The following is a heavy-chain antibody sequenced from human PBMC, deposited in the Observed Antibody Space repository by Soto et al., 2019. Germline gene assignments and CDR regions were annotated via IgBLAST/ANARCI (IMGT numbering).Heavy chain of an antibody. CDR1: GFSLSNARMG. Sequence: SCPTLVNPTETLTLTCTVSGFSLSNARMGVSWIRQPPGKALEWLAHIFSNDEKSYSTSLKSRLTISKDTSKSQVVLTMTNMDPVDTATYYCARTVYDILTGYYFPDYWGQGTLVTVSS. D-gene: IGHD3-9*01. J-gene: IGHJ4*02. CDR3: ARTVYDILTGYYFPDY. V-gene: IGHV2-26*01. CDR2: IFSNDEK.